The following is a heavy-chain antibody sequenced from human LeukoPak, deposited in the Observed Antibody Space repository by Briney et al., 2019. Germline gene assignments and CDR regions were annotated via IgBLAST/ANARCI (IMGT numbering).Heavy chain of an antibody. D-gene: IGHD3-10*01. Sequence: ASVKVSCKASGYTFTGHYIHWVRQAPGQGLEWMGWINPKNAATNYAQKFQGRVTMTRDTSTSTAYMELRSLRSEDTAVYYCAATYYYARAPDYWGQGTLVTVSS. V-gene: IGHV1-2*02. CDR2: INPKNAAT. J-gene: IGHJ4*02. CDR3: AATYYYARAPDY. CDR1: GYTFTGHY.